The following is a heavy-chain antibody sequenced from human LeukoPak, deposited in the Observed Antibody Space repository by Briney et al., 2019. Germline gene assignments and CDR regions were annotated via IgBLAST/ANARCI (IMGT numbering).Heavy chain of an antibody. V-gene: IGHV3-74*01. D-gene: IGHD3-22*01. Sequence: GGSLRLSCAASGFTFSSYWMHWVRQAPGKGRGWVSRINSDGRAPSTAAPVKGRFTISRDEAKNTLYLQMNRLRGEGTAVYYCARGYSSGYRIDYWGQGTLVTVSS. CDR3: ARGYSSGYRIDY. CDR2: INSDGRAP. CDR1: GFTFSSYW. J-gene: IGHJ4*02.